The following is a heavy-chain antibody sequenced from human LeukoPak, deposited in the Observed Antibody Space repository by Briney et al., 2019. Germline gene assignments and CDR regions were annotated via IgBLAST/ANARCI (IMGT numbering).Heavy chain of an antibody. V-gene: IGHV1-69*06. D-gene: IGHD2-2*01. J-gene: IGHJ5*02. CDR1: GGTFSSYA. Sequence: SLKVSCKASGGTFSSYAISWVRQAPGQGLEWMGGIIPIFGTANYAQKFQGRVTVTADKSTSTAYMELSSLRSEDTAVYYCAREDVAYCSSTSCYAGWFDPWGQGTLVTVSS. CDR2: IIPIFGTA. CDR3: AREDVAYCSSTSCYAGWFDP.